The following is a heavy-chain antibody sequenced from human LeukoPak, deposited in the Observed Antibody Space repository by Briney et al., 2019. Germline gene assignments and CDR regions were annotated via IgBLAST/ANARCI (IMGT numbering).Heavy chain of an antibody. CDR2: ISSSSSYI. CDR1: GFTFSSYS. D-gene: IGHD3-10*01. Sequence: GGSLRLSCAASGFTFSSYSMNWVRQAPGKGLEWVSSISSSSSYIYYADSVKGRFTISRDNAKNSLYLQMNSLRAEDTAVHYCARDFGSGSYPYWGQGTLVTVSS. J-gene: IGHJ4*02. V-gene: IGHV3-21*01. CDR3: ARDFGSGSYPY.